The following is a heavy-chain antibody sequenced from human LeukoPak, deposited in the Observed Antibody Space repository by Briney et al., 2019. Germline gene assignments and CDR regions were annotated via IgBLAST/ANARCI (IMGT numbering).Heavy chain of an antibody. Sequence: SQTLSLTCTVSGGSISSGDYYWSWIRQPPGKGLEWIGYIYYSGSTYYNPSLKSRVTILVDTSKNQFSLKLSSVTAADTAVYYCATYLYYDFWSGSHAFDIWGQGTMVTVSS. V-gene: IGHV4-30-4*01. CDR3: ATYLYYDFWSGSHAFDI. CDR1: GGSISSGDYY. D-gene: IGHD3-3*01. J-gene: IGHJ3*02. CDR2: IYYSGST.